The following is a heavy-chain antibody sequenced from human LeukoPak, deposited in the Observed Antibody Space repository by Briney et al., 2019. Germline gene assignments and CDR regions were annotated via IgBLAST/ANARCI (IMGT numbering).Heavy chain of an antibody. CDR3: ARGDSRGGPSVPDY. CDR2: ISYDGSNK. V-gene: IGHV3-30*03. CDR1: GFTFSSYG. D-gene: IGHD2-2*01. Sequence: GGSLRLSCAASGFTFSSYGMHWVRQAPGKGLEWVAVISYDGSNKYYADSVKGRFTISRDNSKNTLYLQMNSLRAEDTAVYYCARGDSRGGPSVPDYWGQGTLVTVSS. J-gene: IGHJ4*02.